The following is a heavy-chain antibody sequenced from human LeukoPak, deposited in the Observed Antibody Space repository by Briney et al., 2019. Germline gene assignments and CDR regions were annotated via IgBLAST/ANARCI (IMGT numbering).Heavy chain of an antibody. Sequence: PGRSLRLSCAASGFTFSSYAMHWVRQAPGKGLEWVAVISYDGSNKYYADSVKGRFTISRDNSKNTLYLQMNSLRAEDTAVYYCARPYSSSWYYFDYWGQGTLVTVS. V-gene: IGHV3-30-3*01. CDR1: GFTFSSYA. J-gene: IGHJ4*02. CDR3: ARPYSSSWYYFDY. CDR2: ISYDGSNK. D-gene: IGHD6-13*01.